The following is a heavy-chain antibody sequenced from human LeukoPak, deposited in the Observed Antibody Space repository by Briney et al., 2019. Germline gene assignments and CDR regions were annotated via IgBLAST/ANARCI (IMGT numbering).Heavy chain of an antibody. CDR1: GFTFSSYG. D-gene: IGHD2-15*01. V-gene: IGHV3-33*01. CDR2: IWFDGSNK. Sequence: GKSLRLSCAASGFTFSSYGMHWVRQAPGKGLQWVASIWFDGSNKQYADFVKGRFSISRDNSNNTLYLDMIGLRAEDSAVFYCAREGGGLCSGFSCPGVDYWGQGTLVIVSS. J-gene: IGHJ4*02. CDR3: AREGGGLCSGFSCPGVDY.